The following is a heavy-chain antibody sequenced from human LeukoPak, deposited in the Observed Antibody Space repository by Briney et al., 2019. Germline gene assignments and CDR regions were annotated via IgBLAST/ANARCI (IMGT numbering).Heavy chain of an antibody. D-gene: IGHD3-9*01. J-gene: IGHJ5*02. CDR2: ISGSGGST. Sequence: GGSLRLSCAASGFTFSSYAMSWVRQAPGKGLEWVSAISGSGGSTYYADSVKGRFTISRDNSENTLYLQMNSLRVEDTAVYYCAKDRDHFDWLLGWFDPWGQGTLVTVSS. CDR1: GFTFSSYA. CDR3: AKDRDHFDWLLGWFDP. V-gene: IGHV3-23*01.